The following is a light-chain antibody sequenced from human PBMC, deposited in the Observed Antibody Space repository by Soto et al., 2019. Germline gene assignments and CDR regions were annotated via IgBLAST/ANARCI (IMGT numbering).Light chain of an antibody. J-gene: IGKJ4*01. Sequence: DIVLTQSPGTLSLSPGERATLSCRASQSLSTSYLACYQQKPGQAPRLLSYGTSCSASGIPHRFSGSGCGTAFTLTISSLQPEDFAVYYCQHYGSSSLTFGGGTKVEIK. V-gene: IGKV3-20*01. CDR1: QSLSTSY. CDR2: GTS. CDR3: QHYGSSSLT.